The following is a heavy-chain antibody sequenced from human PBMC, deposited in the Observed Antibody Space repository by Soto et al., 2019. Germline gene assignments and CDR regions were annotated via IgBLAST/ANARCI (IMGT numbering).Heavy chain of an antibody. V-gene: IGHV3-7*01. CDR1: GFTFSSYW. Sequence: GGSLRLSCAASGFTFSSYWMSWVRQAPGKGLEWVANIKQDGSEKYYVDSVKGRFTISRDNAKSSLYLQMNSLRAEDTAVYYCARDRYSYYDFWSGSLPYYYYGMDVWGQGTTVTVSS. CDR3: ARDRYSYYDFWSGSLPYYYYGMDV. D-gene: IGHD3-3*01. CDR2: IKQDGSEK. J-gene: IGHJ6*02.